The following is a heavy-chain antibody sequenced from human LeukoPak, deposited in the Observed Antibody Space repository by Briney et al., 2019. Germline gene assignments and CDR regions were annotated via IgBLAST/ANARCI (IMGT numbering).Heavy chain of an antibody. D-gene: IGHD6-19*01. V-gene: IGHV3-13*01. Sequence: GGSLRLSCAASGFTFSTCDMHWVRQPTGKGLEWVSLIGTAGDTHYPGSVKGRFTVSRENAKNSLYLQMNSLRAGDTAVYYCVRDPSGRGMDVWGQGTTVTVSS. CDR2: IGTAGDT. CDR3: VRDPSGRGMDV. CDR1: GFTFSTCD. J-gene: IGHJ6*02.